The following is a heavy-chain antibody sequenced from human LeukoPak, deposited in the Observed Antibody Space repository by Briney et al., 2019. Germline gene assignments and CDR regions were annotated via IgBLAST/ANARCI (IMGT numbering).Heavy chain of an antibody. CDR2: IYYSGNT. Sequence: SETLSLTCTVSGGSFSGYYWSWIRQPPGKGLEGIGYIYYSGNTDYNPSLKSRVTISVDTSKNQFSLKLSSVTAADTGVYYCARYSSGWYFGYWGQGTLVTVSS. V-gene: IGHV4-59*01. CDR1: GGSFSGYY. CDR3: ARYSSGWYFGY. D-gene: IGHD6-19*01. J-gene: IGHJ4*02.